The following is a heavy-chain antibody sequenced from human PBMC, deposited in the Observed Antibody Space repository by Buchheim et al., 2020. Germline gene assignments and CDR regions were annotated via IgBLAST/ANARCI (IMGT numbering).Heavy chain of an antibody. CDR2: ISSGGGTI. CDR1: GFTFSSYA. V-gene: IGHV3-23*04. D-gene: IGHD6-13*01. J-gene: IGHJ4*02. CDR3: AKTDSSTGPYDY. Sequence: EVQLVESGGGLVQPGGSLRLSCAASGFTFSSYAMNWVRQAPGKGLEWVAAISSGGGTIYYADSVKGRFTTSRDNSKNTLYLQMYSLRVDDTAAYFCAKTDSSTGPYDYWGQGTL.